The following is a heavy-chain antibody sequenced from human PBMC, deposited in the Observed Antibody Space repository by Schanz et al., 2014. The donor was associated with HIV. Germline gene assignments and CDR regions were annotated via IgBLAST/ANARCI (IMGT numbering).Heavy chain of an antibody. Sequence: QVQLVESGGGVVQPGRSLRLSCVASGFTFDNYGMNWVRQTPGKGLEWVAVIWSDGNNKYYGDSVKGRFTISRDNSKNTLYLQMNSLRAEDTAVYFCTRGRFLERGGMDVWGQGTAVTVSS. D-gene: IGHD3-3*01. V-gene: IGHV3-33*08. J-gene: IGHJ6*02. CDR1: GFTFDNYG. CDR2: IWSDGNNK. CDR3: TRGRFLERGGMDV.